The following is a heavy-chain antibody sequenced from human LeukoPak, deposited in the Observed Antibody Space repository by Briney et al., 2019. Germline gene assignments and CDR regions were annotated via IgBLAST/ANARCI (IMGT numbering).Heavy chain of an antibody. V-gene: IGHV4-39*01. D-gene: IGHD2-15*01. CDR3: ASFYCSGGSCYQYFSYYYMDV. J-gene: IGHJ6*03. CDR2: IYYTGST. CDR1: SGSISSSTYY. Sequence: PSETLSLTCTVSSGSISSSTYYWGWIRQPPGKGLEWIGTIYYTGSTYYNPSLKSRVTISVDTSKNQFSLKLTSVTAADTAVYYCASFYCSGGSCYQYFSYYYMDVWGKGTTVTISS.